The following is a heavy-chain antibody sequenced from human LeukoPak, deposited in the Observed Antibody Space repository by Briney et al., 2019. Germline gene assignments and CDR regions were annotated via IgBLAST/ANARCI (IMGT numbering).Heavy chain of an antibody. D-gene: IGHD5-24*01. Sequence: ASVKVSCKASGYSFTSSTMHWVRQAPGQRLEWMGWSNAGNGNTKYSRDFQGRVTITRDTSASTVYMELSSLRSEDMAVYYCARDGGGGYNLDYWGQGTLVTVSS. CDR1: GYSFTSST. J-gene: IGHJ4*02. CDR3: ARDGGGGYNLDY. V-gene: IGHV1-3*02. CDR2: SNAGNGNT.